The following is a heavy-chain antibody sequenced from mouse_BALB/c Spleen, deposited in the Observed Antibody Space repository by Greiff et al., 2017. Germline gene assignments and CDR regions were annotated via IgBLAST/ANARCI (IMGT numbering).Heavy chain of an antibody. CDR1: GYSFTGYF. CDR2: INPYNGDT. CDR3: ARNYGSSYFDY. V-gene: IGHV1-20*02. Sequence: EVKLVESGPELVKPGASVKISCKASGYSFTGYFMNWVMQSHGKSLEWIGRINPYNGDTFYNQKFKGKATLTVDKSSSTAHMELRSLASEDSAVYYCARNYGSSYFDYWGQGTTLTVSS. D-gene: IGHD1-1*01. J-gene: IGHJ2*01.